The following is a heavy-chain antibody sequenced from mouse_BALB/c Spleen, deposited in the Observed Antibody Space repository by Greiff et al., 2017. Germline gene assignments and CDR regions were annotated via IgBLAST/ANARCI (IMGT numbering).Heavy chain of an antibody. CDR2: IYPSDSYT. Sequence: QVQLQQPGAELVRPGASVKLSCKASGYTFTSYWINWVKQRPGQGLEWIGNIYPSDSYTNYNQKFKDKATLTVDKSSSTAYMQLSSPTSEDSAVYDCTRSPIYYDFPNAMDYWGQGTSVTVSS. CDR3: TRSPIYYDFPNAMDY. V-gene: IGHV1-69*02. CDR1: GYTFTSYW. J-gene: IGHJ4*01. D-gene: IGHD2-4*01.